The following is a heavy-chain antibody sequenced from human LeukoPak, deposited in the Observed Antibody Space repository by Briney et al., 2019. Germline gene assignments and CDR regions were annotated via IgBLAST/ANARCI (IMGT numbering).Heavy chain of an antibody. CDR1: GFTFSSYA. V-gene: IGHV3-23*01. D-gene: IGHD3-16*01. CDR2: ISGSGGST. J-gene: IGHJ4*02. CDR3: AKDDLLSYFDY. Sequence: PGRSLRLSCAASGFTFSSYAINWARQTPGKGLEWVSGISGSGGSTYYADSVKDRFTISRDNSKNTLFLQVNSLRAEDTAVYYCAKDDLLSYFDYWGQGTLVTVSS.